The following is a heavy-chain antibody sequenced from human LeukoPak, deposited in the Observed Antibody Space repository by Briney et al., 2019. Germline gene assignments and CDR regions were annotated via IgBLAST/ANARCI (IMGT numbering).Heavy chain of an antibody. CDR3: ARDSSSSWYWTEWGSGAFDI. CDR2: IYYSGST. Sequence: PSETLSLTCTVSGGSISSYYWSWIRRPPGKGLEWIGYIYYSGSTNYNPSLKSRVTISVDTSKIQFSLKLSSVTAADTAVYYCARDSSSSWYWTEWGSGAFDIWGQGTMVTVSS. J-gene: IGHJ3*02. D-gene: IGHD6-13*01. CDR1: GGSISSYY. V-gene: IGHV4-59*01.